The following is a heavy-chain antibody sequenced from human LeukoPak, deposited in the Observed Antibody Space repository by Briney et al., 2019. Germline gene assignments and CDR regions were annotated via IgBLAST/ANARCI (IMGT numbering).Heavy chain of an antibody. Sequence: GGSLRLSCAASGFTFSSYWMHWVRQAPGKGLEWVSSISSSSSYIYYADSVKGRFTISRDNAKNSLYLQMNSLRAEDTAVYYCARDFSGPYSSPTYYYYMDVWGKGTTVTVSS. CDR3: ARDFSGPYSSPTYYYYMDV. CDR2: ISSSSSYI. V-gene: IGHV3-21*01. D-gene: IGHD6-13*01. J-gene: IGHJ6*03. CDR1: GFTFSSYW.